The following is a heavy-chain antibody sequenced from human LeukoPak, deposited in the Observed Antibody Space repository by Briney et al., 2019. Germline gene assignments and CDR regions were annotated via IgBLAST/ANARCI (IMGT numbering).Heavy chain of an antibody. J-gene: IGHJ6*02. V-gene: IGHV4-34*01. D-gene: IGHD6-6*01. Sequence: SETLSLTCAVYGGSFSSYYWSWIRQPPGKGLEWIGEINHSGSTNYNPSLKSRVTISVDTSKNQFSLKLSSVTAADTAVYYCARGQRLAARQSRGMDVWGQGTTVTVSS. CDR2: INHSGST. CDR1: GGSFSSYY. CDR3: ARGQRLAARQSRGMDV.